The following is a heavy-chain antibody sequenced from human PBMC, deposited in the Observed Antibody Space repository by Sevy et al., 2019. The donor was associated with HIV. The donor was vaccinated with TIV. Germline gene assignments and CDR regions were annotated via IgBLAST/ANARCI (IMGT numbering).Heavy chain of an antibody. D-gene: IGHD6-13*01. CDR1: GYTFTSYG. V-gene: IGHV1-18*01. CDR3: ARSRIAAADDANWFDP. CDR2: ISAYNGNT. J-gene: IGHJ5*02. Sequence: ASVKVSCKASGYTFTSYGISWVRQAPGQGLEWMGWISAYNGNTNYAQKLQGRVTMTTDTSTSTAYMELRSLRSDDTAVYYCARSRIAAADDANWFDPWGQGTLVTVSS.